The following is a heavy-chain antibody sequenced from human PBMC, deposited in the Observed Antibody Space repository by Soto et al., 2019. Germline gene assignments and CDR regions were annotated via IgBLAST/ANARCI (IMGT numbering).Heavy chain of an antibody. CDR3: ARLPDYYGSGRYYYYGMDV. CDR1: GYRFTTYW. CDR2: IYPGDSDT. J-gene: IGHJ6*02. Sequence: PGDSLXISCKDSGYRFTTYWIGWVRQMPGKGLEWMGIIYPGDSDTRYSPSFQGQVTISADKSISTAYVQWSSLKASDTAMYYCARLPDYYGSGRYYYYGMDVWCQGTTVTVSS. V-gene: IGHV5-51*01. D-gene: IGHD3-10*01.